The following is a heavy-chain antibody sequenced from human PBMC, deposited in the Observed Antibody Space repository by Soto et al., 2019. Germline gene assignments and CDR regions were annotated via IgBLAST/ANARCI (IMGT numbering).Heavy chain of an antibody. V-gene: IGHV3-13*01. Sequence: GGSLRLSCAASGFTFSSYDMHWVRQATGKGLEWVSAIGTAGDTYYPGSMKGRFTISRENAKNSLYLQMNSMRAEDTAVYYCARDRSLDYWGQGTLVTVSS. CDR3: ARDRSLDY. CDR2: IGTAGDT. J-gene: IGHJ4*02. CDR1: GFTFSSYD.